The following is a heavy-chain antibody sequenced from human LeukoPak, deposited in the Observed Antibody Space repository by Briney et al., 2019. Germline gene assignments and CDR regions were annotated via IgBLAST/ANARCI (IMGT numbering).Heavy chain of an antibody. Sequence: GASVKVSCKASGYTFTNYYLHWVRQAPGQGLEWMGVINPSGGSTTYAQMFQGRVTMTRDTSTSTVYMELTSLRSEDTAVYYCARDIVATITLYPLYYYYGMDVWGQGTTVTVSS. CDR1: GYTFTNYY. D-gene: IGHD5-12*01. CDR2: INPSGGST. J-gene: IGHJ6*02. CDR3: ARDIVATITLYPLYYYYGMDV. V-gene: IGHV1-46*01.